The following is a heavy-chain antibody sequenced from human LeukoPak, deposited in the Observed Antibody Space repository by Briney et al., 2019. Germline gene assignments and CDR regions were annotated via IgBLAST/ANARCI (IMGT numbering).Heavy chain of an antibody. Sequence: GASVKVSCQVSGHTLTELSMHWVRQAPGLGLEWMGWTSYNGNTNYAQKFQDRVTMTTDTSTTTAYMELRSLESDDTAVYYCARHSGSGWQALGYWGQGTLVTVSS. V-gene: IGHV1-18*01. J-gene: IGHJ4*02. CDR3: ARHSGSGWQALGY. D-gene: IGHD6-19*01. CDR2: TSYNGNT. CDR1: GHTLTELS.